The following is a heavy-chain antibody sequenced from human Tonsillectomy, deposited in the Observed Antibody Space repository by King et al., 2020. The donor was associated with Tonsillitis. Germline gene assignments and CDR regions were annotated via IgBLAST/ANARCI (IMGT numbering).Heavy chain of an antibody. CDR3: ATDYGDANPYHCAMDV. J-gene: IGHJ6*02. CDR2: FDPEDGET. V-gene: IGHV1-24*01. D-gene: IGHD4-17*01. CDR1: GYTLTEVP. Sequence: QLVQSGAEVKKPGASVKVSCKVSGYTLTEVPMHWVRQAPGKGLEWMGGFDPEDGETIYAQKFQGRVTMTEDTSTDTAYMELSSLRSEETAVYYCATDYGDANPYHCAMDVWGQGTTVTVSS.